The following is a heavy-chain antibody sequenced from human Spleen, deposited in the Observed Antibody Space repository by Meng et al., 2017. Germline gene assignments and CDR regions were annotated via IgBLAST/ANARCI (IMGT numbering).Heavy chain of an antibody. CDR2: IYPSGST. Sequence: QGQLQQWGAGMVKPSGTLSLTCSVPGGSISSSNWWTWVRLPPGKGLEWIGEIYPSGSTNYNPSLKSRVTISVDKSKNQFSLKLSSVTAADTAVYYCAKVHSNSPYFDYWGQGTLVTVSS. CDR3: AKVHSNSPYFDY. CDR1: GGSISSSNW. D-gene: IGHD6-6*01. J-gene: IGHJ4*02. V-gene: IGHV4-4*02.